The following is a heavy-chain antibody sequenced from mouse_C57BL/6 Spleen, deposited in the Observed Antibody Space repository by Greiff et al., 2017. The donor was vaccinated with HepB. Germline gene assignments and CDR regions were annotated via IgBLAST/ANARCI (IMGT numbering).Heavy chain of an antibody. CDR1: GFTFSSYA. CDR2: ISDGGSYT. Sequence: VQLKESGGGLVKPGGSLKLSCAASGFTFSSYAMSWVRQTPEKRLEWVATISDGGSYTYYPDNVKGRITISRDNAKNNLYLQLSHLKSEDTAMYYCARDRVDSSGYGPVAYWGQGTLVTVSA. V-gene: IGHV5-4*01. CDR3: ARDRVDSSGYGPVAY. J-gene: IGHJ3*01. D-gene: IGHD3-2*02.